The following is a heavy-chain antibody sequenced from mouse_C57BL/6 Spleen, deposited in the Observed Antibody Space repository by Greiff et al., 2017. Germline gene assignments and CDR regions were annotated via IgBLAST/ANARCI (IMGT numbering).Heavy chain of an antibody. J-gene: IGHJ2*01. V-gene: IGHV1-55*01. CDR2: IYPGNGST. Sequence: VQLQQPDAEFVKPGASVKISCKASGYTFTDYTIPWMKQRPGQGLEWIGDIYPGNGSTKYNEKFKGKATLTVDKSSSTAYMQLSSLTSEDSAVYFCARGGYYNGSRRDFGYRGKGTTLTV. D-gene: IGHD1-1*01. CDR1: GYTFTDYT. CDR3: ARGGYYNGSRRDFGY.